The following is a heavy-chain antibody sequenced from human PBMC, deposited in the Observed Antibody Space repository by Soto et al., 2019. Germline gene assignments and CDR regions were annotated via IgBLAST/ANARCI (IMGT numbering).Heavy chain of an antibody. V-gene: IGHV3-7*04. D-gene: IGHD5-12*01. J-gene: IGHJ4*02. Sequence: PGGSLRLSCAASGFTFSSYWMSWVRQAPGKGLEWVANIKQDGSEKYYVDSVKGRFTISRDNAKNSLYLQMNSLRAEDTAVYYCAREYSGYVDGAVGYWGQGTLVTVSS. CDR2: IKQDGSEK. CDR3: AREYSGYVDGAVGY. CDR1: GFTFSSYW.